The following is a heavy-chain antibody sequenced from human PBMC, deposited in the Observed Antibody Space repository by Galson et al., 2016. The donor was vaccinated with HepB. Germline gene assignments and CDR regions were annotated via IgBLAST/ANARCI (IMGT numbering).Heavy chain of an antibody. V-gene: IGHV3-30*18. D-gene: IGHD3-9*01. Sequence: SLRLSCAASGFTFSSYAMHWVRQAPGKGLEWVAVISYDGSHKYYAASVKGRFTISRDNFTNTLSLQLNSLTAHDSAVYDCAKNDILAGYSAFDYWGQGTLVTVSS. CDR1: GFTFSSYA. J-gene: IGHJ4*02. CDR2: ISYDGSHK. CDR3: AKNDILAGYSAFDY.